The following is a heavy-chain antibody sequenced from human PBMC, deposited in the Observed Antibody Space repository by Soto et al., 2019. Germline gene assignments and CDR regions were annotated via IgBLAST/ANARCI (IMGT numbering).Heavy chain of an antibody. V-gene: IGHV3-30-3*01. Sequence: GSLRLSCAASGFTFSSYAMHWVRQAPGKGLEWVAVISYDGSNKYYADSVKGRFTISRDNSKNTLYLQMNSLRAEDTAVYYCAREMATTFDYWGQGTLVTVSS. CDR3: AREMATTFDY. CDR2: ISYDGSNK. CDR1: GFTFSSYA. J-gene: IGHJ4*02. D-gene: IGHD5-12*01.